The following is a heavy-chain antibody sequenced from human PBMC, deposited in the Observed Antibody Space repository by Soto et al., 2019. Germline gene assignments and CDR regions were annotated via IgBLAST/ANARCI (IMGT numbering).Heavy chain of an antibody. V-gene: IGHV3-30*18. J-gene: IGHJ5*02. D-gene: IGHD3-10*01. CDR3: AKDFGTNWFDP. Sequence: PGGSLRLSCAASGFTFSSYGMHWVRQAPGKGLEWVAVISYDGSNKYYADSVKGRFTISRDNSKNTLYLQMNSLRAEDTAVYYCAKDFGTNWFDPWGQGTLVTVSS. CDR2: ISYDGSNK. CDR1: GFTFSSYG.